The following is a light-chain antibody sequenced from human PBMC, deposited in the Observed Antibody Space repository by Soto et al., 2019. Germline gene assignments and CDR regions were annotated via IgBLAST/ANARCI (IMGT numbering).Light chain of an antibody. CDR2: DAA. V-gene: IGKV3-11*01. CDR3: RQLSNRPPLT. CDR1: QNVSSY. Sequence: EIVLTQSPATLSLSPGERATLSCRASQNVSSYLAWYQQKPGQAPRRLIYDAANRAIGIPARCCGSGCGTDFSLPTSSRLQDDVSAYFYRQLSNRPPLTFGGGSKVDI. J-gene: IGKJ4*02.